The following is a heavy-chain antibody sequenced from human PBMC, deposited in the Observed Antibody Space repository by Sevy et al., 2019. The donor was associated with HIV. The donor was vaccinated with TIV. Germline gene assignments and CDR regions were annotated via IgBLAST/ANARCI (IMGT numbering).Heavy chain of an antibody. CDR3: ARLPYNRAAENWFDP. D-gene: IGHD1-20*01. CDR2: IYPGDSDT. CDR1: GYSFTSYW. V-gene: IGHV5-51*01. Sequence: GESLKISCKGSGYSFTSYWIGWVRQMPGKGLEWMGIIYPGDSDTRYSPSFQGQVTISADKSISTAYLQWSSLKASGTAMYYCARLPYNRAAENWFDPWGQGTLVTVSS. J-gene: IGHJ5*02.